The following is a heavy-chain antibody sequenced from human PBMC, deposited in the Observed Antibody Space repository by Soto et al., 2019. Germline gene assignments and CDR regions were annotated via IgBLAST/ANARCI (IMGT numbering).Heavy chain of an antibody. D-gene: IGHD3-3*01. CDR1: GYTFTGYY. CDR3: ARDVTIFGVARAFDI. J-gene: IGHJ3*02. Sequence: GASVKVSCKASGYTFTGYYMHWVRQAPGQGLEWMGWINPNSGGTNYAQKFQGRVTMTRDTSISTAYMELSRLRSDDTAVYYCARDVTIFGVARAFDIWGQGTMVTVS. CDR2: INPNSGGT. V-gene: IGHV1-2*02.